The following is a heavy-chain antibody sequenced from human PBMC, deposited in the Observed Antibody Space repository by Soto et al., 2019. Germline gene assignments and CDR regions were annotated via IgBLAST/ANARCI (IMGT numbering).Heavy chain of an antibody. Sequence: QVQLVQSGAEVKKPGSSVKVSCKASGGTFSSYAISWVRQAPGQGLEWMGGIIPIFGTANYPQKFQGRVTITADESTTTAYVGLSGLRSEDTAVYYSARVPYEYQLLSPGYYYYGMDVWGHGTTVTVTS. V-gene: IGHV1-69*12. J-gene: IGHJ6*02. CDR2: IIPIFGTA. CDR3: ARVPYEYQLLSPGYYYYGMDV. CDR1: GGTFSSYA. D-gene: IGHD2-2*01.